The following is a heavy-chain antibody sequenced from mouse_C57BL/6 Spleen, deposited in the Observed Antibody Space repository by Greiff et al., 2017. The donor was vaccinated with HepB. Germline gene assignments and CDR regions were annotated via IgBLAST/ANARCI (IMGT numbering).Heavy chain of an antibody. CDR1: GFTFSNYW. D-gene: IGHD1-1*01. Sequence: EVMLVESGGGLVQPGGSMKLSCVASGFTFSNYWMNWVRQSPEKGLEWVAQIRLKSDNYATHYAESVKGRFTISRDDSKSSVYLQMNNLRAEETGIYYCTLLLRDYWGQGTTLTVSS. J-gene: IGHJ2*01. V-gene: IGHV6-3*01. CDR3: TLLLRDY. CDR2: IRLKSDNYAT.